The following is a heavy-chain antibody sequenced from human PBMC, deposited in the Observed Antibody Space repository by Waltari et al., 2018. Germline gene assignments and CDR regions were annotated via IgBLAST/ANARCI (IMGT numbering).Heavy chain of an antibody. J-gene: IGHJ4*02. V-gene: IGHV3-7*01. Sequence: EVQLVESGGGLVQPGGSLRLSCAASGFTFSSYWMIWFRQAPGKGLEWVANIKQDGSEKYYVDSVKGRFTISRDNAKNSLYLQMNSLRAEDTAVYYCARETWGGSYLDYWGQGTLVTVSS. D-gene: IGHD3-16*01. CDR3: ARETWGGSYLDY. CDR2: IKQDGSEK. CDR1: GFTFSSYW.